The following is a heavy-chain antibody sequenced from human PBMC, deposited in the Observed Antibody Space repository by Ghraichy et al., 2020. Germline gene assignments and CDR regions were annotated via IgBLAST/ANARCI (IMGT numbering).Heavy chain of an antibody. Sequence: GGSLRLSCAASGFTFSSYSINWVRQAPGKGLEWLALISYDVTSKYYADSVKGRFTISRDNSKNTLYLQMNSLRAEDTAVYYCARGTRDTAVAARIGMDVWGQGTTVTVSS. CDR2: ISYDVTSK. D-gene: IGHD6-19*01. V-gene: IGHV3-30-3*01. CDR3: ARGTRDTAVAARIGMDV. J-gene: IGHJ6*02. CDR1: GFTFSSYS.